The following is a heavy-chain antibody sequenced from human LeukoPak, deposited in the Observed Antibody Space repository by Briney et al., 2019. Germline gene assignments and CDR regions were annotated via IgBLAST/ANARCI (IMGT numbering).Heavy chain of an antibody. Sequence: GGSLRLSCAASGFTFSSYAMSWVRQAPGKGLEWVSAISGSGGSIYYADSVKGRFTISRDNSKNTLYLQMNSLRAEDTAVYYCAKDWEVLLWFGEFSYFDYWGQGTLVTVSS. D-gene: IGHD3-10*01. V-gene: IGHV3-23*01. CDR1: GFTFSSYA. J-gene: IGHJ4*02. CDR2: ISGSGGSI. CDR3: AKDWEVLLWFGEFSYFDY.